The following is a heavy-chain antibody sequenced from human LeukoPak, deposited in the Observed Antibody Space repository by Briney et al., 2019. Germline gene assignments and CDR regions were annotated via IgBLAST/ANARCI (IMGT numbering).Heavy chain of an antibody. D-gene: IGHD6-13*01. V-gene: IGHV3-23*01. CDR1: GFTFRSYA. CDR2: IGVNGGNT. Sequence: GGSLRLSCAASGFTFRSYAMSWVRQAPGKGLEWVSTIGVNGGNTYYADSVKGRFTISRDNSKNTLYLQMNSLRAEGTAVYYCAKDLGIAAAGSDYWGQGTLVTVSS. CDR3: AKDLGIAAAGSDY. J-gene: IGHJ4*02.